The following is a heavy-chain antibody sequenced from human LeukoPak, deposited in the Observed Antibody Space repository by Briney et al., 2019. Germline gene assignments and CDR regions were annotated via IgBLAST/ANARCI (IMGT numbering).Heavy chain of an antibody. Sequence: PSETLSLTCTVSGGSISNHYWSWLRQPAGKGLEWIGRIYASGSTNYNPSLKSRVTMSVDTSKNQLSLKLSSVTAADTAVYYCARAGSSGWYVFDNWGQGTVVTVSS. D-gene: IGHD6-19*01. V-gene: IGHV4-4*07. CDR3: ARAGSSGWYVFDN. J-gene: IGHJ4*02. CDR2: IYASGST. CDR1: GGSISNHY.